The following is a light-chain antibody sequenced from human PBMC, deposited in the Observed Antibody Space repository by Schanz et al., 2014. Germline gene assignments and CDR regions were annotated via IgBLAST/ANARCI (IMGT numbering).Light chain of an antibody. J-gene: IGKJ2*01. Sequence: EIVMTQSPATLSVSPGERATLSCRASQSVASNFLAWYQQRPGQAPRLLIYGASSRATGVPDRFSGSGSGTDFTLTITRLEPEDFAMYYCQQYGRPPRTFGQGTKVEIK. CDR1: QSVASNF. CDR2: GAS. V-gene: IGKV3-20*01. CDR3: QQYGRPPRT.